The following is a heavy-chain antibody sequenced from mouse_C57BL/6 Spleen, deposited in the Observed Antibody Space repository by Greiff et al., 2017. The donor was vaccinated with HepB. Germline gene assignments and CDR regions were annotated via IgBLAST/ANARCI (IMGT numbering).Heavy chain of an antibody. D-gene: IGHD2-4*01. CDR2: SRNKANDYTT. J-gene: IGHJ4*01. CDR1: GFTFSDFY. CDR3: ARDALLYDYYYAMDY. V-gene: IGHV7-1*01. Sequence: EVKVVESGGGLVQSGRSLRLSCATSGFTFSDFYMEWVRQAPGKGLEWIAASRNKANDYTTEYSASVKGRFIVSRDTSQSILYLQMNALRAEDTAIYYCARDALLYDYYYAMDYWGQGTSVTVSS.